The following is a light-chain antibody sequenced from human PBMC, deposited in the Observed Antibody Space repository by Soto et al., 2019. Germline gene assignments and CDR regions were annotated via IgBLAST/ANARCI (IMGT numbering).Light chain of an antibody. CDR3: QQYDNFLT. CDR1: QDISNY. V-gene: IGKV1-33*01. J-gene: IGKJ4*01. Sequence: DIQMTQSPSSLSASVGDRVTITCQASQDISNYLNWYQQKPGKAPKLLIYDASNLETGVPSRFSGSGSGTDFTFTISSLQPEDIATYHCQQYDNFLTFGGGTKVEIK. CDR2: DAS.